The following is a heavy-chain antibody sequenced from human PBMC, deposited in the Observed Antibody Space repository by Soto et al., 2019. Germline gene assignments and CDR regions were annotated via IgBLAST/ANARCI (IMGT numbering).Heavy chain of an antibody. Sequence: PSETLSLTCIVSGGSISSDYWSWIRLSPGKGLEWIGYIHYSGSTYYNPSLKSRVTISVDTSKNQFSLKLSSVSAADTAVYYCARAFSEMGASTFDYWGQGTLVTVSS. CDR3: ARAFSEMGASTFDY. CDR2: IHYSGST. V-gene: IGHV4-59*12. J-gene: IGHJ4*02. CDR1: GGSISSDY. D-gene: IGHD1-26*01.